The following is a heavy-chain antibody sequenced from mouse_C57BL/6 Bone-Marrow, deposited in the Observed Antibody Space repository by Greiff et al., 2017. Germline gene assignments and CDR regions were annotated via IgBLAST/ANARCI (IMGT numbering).Heavy chain of an antibody. CDR1: GYAFSSSW. CDR2: IYPGDGDT. J-gene: IGHJ2*01. CDR3: ARLLGRDY. Sequence: QVQLQQSGPELVKPGASVKISCKASGYAFSSSWMNWVKQRPGKGLEWIGRIYPGDGDTNYNGKFKGKATLTADKASSTAYMQLRSLTSEDSAVYFCARLLGRDYWGQGTTLTVSS. V-gene: IGHV1-82*01. D-gene: IGHD4-1*01.